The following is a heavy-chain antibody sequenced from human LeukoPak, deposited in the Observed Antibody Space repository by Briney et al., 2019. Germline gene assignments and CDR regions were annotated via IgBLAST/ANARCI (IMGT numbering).Heavy chain of an antibody. CDR3: ARHSVIDLAAAGTPPTGGLDY. Sequence: PSETLSLTCAVYGGSFSGYYWSWIRQPPGKGLEWIGEINHSGSTNYNPSLKSRVTISVDTSKNQFSLKLSSVTAADTAVNYCARHSVIDLAAAGTPPTGGLDYWGQGTLVTVSS. CDR1: GGSFSGYY. J-gene: IGHJ4*02. V-gene: IGHV4-34*01. CDR2: INHSGST. D-gene: IGHD6-13*01.